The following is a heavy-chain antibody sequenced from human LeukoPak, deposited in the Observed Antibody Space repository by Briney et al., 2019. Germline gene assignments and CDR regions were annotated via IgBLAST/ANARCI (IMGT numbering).Heavy chain of an antibody. V-gene: IGHV1-3*01. CDR2: INAGNGNT. CDR3: ARDHGRYFDWFSGMDV. D-gene: IGHD3-9*01. CDR1: GYTFTSYA. J-gene: IGHJ6*02. Sequence: GASVKVSCKASGYTFTSYAMHWVRQAPGQRLEWMGWINAGNGNTKYSQKFQGRVTITRDTSASTAYMELSSLRSEDTAVYYCARDHGRYFDWFSGMDVWGQGTTVTVSS.